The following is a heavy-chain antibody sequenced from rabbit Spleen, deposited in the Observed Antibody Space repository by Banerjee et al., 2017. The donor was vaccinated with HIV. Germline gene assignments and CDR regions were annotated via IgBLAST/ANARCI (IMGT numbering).Heavy chain of an antibody. D-gene: IGHD4-2*01. J-gene: IGHJ4*01. V-gene: IGHV1S40*01. Sequence: QSLEESGGGLVKPGGCLTLTYTASGFSFSSGYDMYWVRQAPGKGLEWIARIDGNTNPNTYYASWAKGRFTHSKPSSTTVTLQMTSLTAADTATYFCGAGANSHYFNLWGPGTLVTVS. CDR2: IDGNTNPNT. CDR1: GFSFSSGYD. CDR3: GAGANSHYFNL.